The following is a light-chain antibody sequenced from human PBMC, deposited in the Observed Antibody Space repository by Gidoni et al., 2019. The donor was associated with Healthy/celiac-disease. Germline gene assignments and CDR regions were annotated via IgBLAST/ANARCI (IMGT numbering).Light chain of an antibody. Sequence: EIVLTQSPATLSLSPGERATLSCGASQSVSSSYLAWYQQKPGLAPRLLLYDASRRAPGIPDRFSGSGSGTDFTLTISRLEPEDFAVYSCHQYGGSPLTFGGGTKVEIK. CDR3: HQYGGSPLT. V-gene: IGKV3D-20*01. CDR2: DAS. CDR1: QSVSSSY. J-gene: IGKJ4*01.